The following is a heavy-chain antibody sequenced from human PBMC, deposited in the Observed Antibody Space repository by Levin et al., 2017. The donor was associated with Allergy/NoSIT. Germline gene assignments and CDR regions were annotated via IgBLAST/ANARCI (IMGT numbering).Heavy chain of an antibody. V-gene: IGHV3-11*01. Sequence: GESLKISCAASGFTFSGYFMSWIRQAPGKGLEWVSYISSSGTAMRYADSVKGRFTISRDNAKNSLYLQMNSLRAEDTAVYYCARDRGAVTGDYFDNWGQGTLVTVSS. CDR2: ISSSGTAM. J-gene: IGHJ4*02. D-gene: IGHD6-19*01. CDR3: ARDRGAVTGDYFDN. CDR1: GFTFSGYF.